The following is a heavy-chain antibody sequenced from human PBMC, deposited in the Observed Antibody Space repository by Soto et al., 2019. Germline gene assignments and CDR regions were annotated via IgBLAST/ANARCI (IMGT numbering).Heavy chain of an antibody. CDR1: GGTFSSYV. D-gene: IGHD1-26*01. Sequence: QVHLVQSGAEVKKPGSSMKVSCKVSGGTFSSYVLSWVRQAPGQGLEWMGRIIPMFGTTDYAENFQGRLTIIADESTSTAYMELSCLRSDDTALYFCAREGVGPTSGSFEYWGQGTLVSVST. CDR3: AREGVGPTSGSFEY. J-gene: IGHJ4*02. CDR2: IIPMFGTT. V-gene: IGHV1-69*15.